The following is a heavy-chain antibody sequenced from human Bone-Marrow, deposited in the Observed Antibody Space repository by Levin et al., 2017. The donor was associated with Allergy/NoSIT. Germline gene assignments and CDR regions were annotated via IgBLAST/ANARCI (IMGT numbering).Heavy chain of an antibody. V-gene: IGHV4-59*01. CDR2: IYYSGST. Sequence: SETLSLTCTVSGGSISSYYWSWIRQPPGKGLEWIGYIYYSGSTNYNPSLKSRVTISVDTSKNQFSLKLSSVTAADTAVYYCARSMTTVTKAAFDIWGQGTMVTVSS. CDR1: GGSISSYY. D-gene: IGHD4-17*01. J-gene: IGHJ3*02. CDR3: ARSMTTVTKAAFDI.